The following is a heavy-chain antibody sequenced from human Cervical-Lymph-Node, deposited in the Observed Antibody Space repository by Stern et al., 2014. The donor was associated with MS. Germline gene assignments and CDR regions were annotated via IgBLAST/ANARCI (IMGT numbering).Heavy chain of an antibody. CDR3: ARDASGSWYFDWYFDL. J-gene: IGHJ2*01. Sequence: VQLVQSGGGVVQPGRSLRLSCAASGFSLGSFPMHWVRQAPGKGLEWVTIVADDGSSAHYAASVRGRFTISRDNSKNTLYLQMDSLRPEDTAIYYCARDASGSWYFDWYFDLWGRGTLVTVSS. V-gene: IGHV3-30*04. D-gene: IGHD6-13*01. CDR2: VADDGSSA. CDR1: GFSLGSFP.